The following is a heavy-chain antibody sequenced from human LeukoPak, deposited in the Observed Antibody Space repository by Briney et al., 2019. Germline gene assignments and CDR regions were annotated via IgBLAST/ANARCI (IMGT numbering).Heavy chain of an antibody. Sequence: GGSLRLSCAASGFSFSSYAMTWARQAPVKGLEWVSAISGGGTRTYYADSVKGRFTISRDNSKTTLYLEMTSLRVEDTAIYYCAKWPEGAMDYFDYWGQGTLVTVSS. V-gene: IGHV3-23*01. CDR2: ISGGGTRT. J-gene: IGHJ4*02. D-gene: IGHD3-16*01. CDR3: AKWPEGAMDYFDY. CDR1: GFSFSSYA.